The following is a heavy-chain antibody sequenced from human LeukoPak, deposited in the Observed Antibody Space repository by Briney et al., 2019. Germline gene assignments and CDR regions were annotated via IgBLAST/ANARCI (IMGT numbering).Heavy chain of an antibody. CDR1: GFTFSSYE. CDR2: ISSSGSTI. CDR3: ARVPYGYSYGSYYFDY. Sequence: HPGGSLRLSCAASGFTFSSYEMNWVRQAPGKGLEWVSYISSSGSTIYYADSVKGRFTISRDNAKNSLYLQMNSLRAEDAAVYYCARVPYGYSYGSYYFDYWGQGTLVTVSS. V-gene: IGHV3-48*03. D-gene: IGHD5-18*01. J-gene: IGHJ4*02.